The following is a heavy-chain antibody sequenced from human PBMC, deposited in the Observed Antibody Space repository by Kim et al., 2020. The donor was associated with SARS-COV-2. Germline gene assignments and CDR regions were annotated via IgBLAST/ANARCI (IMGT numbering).Heavy chain of an antibody. D-gene: IGHD3-10*01. Sequence: YSQKFQGRVTITRDTFASTAYMELSSLRSEDTAVYYCARVVTMVRGPFDPWGQGTLVTVSS. V-gene: IGHV1-3*01. J-gene: IGHJ5*02. CDR3: ARVVTMVRGPFDP.